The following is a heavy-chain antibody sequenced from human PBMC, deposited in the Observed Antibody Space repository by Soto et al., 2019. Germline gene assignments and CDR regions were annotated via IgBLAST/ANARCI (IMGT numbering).Heavy chain of an antibody. Sequence: SENLSLTCTVSGGSISSYYWSWIRQPPGKGLEWIGYIYYSGSTNYNPSLKSRVTISVDTSKNQFSLKLSSVTAADTAVYYCARGTRPETPHYDFFRCSRTRLLFRMAGWGQGTTVTVSS. CDR1: GGSISSYY. CDR2: IYYSGST. CDR3: ARGTRPETPHYDFFRCSRTRLLFRMAG. J-gene: IGHJ6*02. V-gene: IGHV4-59*01. D-gene: IGHD3-3*01.